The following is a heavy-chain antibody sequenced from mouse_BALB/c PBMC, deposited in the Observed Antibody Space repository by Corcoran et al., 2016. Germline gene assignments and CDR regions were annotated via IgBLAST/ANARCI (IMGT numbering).Heavy chain of an antibody. CDR2: INTYTGEP. D-gene: IGHD1-3*01. CDR1: GYTFTNYG. Sequence: QSQLVQSGPELKKPGETGKIPCKAAGYTFTNYGVNWVKQAPVKGLTWMGWINTYTGEPTYADDFKGRFAFSLETSASTAYLQINNLKNEDMATYFCARWETGTCYYWGQGTTLTVSS. V-gene: IGHV9-1*02. CDR3: ARWETGTCYY. J-gene: IGHJ2*01.